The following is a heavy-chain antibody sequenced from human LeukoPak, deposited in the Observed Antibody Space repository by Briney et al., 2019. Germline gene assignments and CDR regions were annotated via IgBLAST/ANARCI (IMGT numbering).Heavy chain of an antibody. D-gene: IGHD5-24*01. CDR3: ARDVNGYNDFDY. CDR2: IYYSGST. CDR1: GGSISSGGYY. V-gene: IGHV4-31*03. Sequence: SQTLSLTCTVSGGSISSGGYYWSWIRQHPGKGLEWIGYIYYSGSTYYNPPLKSRVTISIDTSKNQFSLNLSSVTAADAAVYYCARDVNGYNDFDYWGQGTLVTVSS. J-gene: IGHJ4*02.